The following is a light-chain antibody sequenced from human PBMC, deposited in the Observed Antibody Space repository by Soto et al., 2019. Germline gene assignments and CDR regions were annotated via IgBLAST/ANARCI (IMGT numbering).Light chain of an antibody. CDR3: SSYTSSTTLL. J-gene: IGLJ2*01. CDR1: SSDVGGYNC. V-gene: IGLV2-14*03. Sequence: QSALTQPASVSGSPGQSITISCTGTSSDVGGYNCVCWYQQHPGKAPKLIIYDVSNRPSGVSNHFSGSKSGNTASLTISGLQAEDEAEYYCSSYTSSTTLLFGGGTKLTVL. CDR2: DVS.